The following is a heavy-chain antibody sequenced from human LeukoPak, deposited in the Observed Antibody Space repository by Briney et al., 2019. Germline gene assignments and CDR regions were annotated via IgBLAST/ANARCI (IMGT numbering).Heavy chain of an antibody. CDR1: GGSISSYY. J-gene: IGHJ3*02. CDR3: AREDYGDYVDAFDI. Sequence: SEALSLTCTVSGGSISSYYWSWIRQPPGKGLEWIGYIYYSGSTNYNPSLKSRVTISVDTSKNQFSLKLSSVTAADTAVYYCAREDYGDYVDAFDIWGQGTMVTVSS. V-gene: IGHV4-59*01. CDR2: IYYSGST. D-gene: IGHD4-17*01.